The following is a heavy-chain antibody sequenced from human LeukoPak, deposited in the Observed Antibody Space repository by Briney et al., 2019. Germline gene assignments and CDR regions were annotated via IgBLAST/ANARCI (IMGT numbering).Heavy chain of an antibody. CDR3: ASSRWYPGLDY. J-gene: IGHJ4*02. Sequence: SETLSLTCTASGGSVSSYYWSWIRQPPGKGLEWIGYFYYSGSTNYNPALKSRVTISVDTSKNQFSLKLSSVTAADTAVYYCASSRWYPGLDYWGQGTLVTVSS. V-gene: IGHV4-59*02. CDR1: GGSVSSYY. CDR2: FYYSGST. D-gene: IGHD6-13*01.